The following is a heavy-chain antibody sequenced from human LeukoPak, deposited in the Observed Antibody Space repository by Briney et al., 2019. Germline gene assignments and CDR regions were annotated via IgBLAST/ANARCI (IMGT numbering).Heavy chain of an antibody. Sequence: PGGSLRLSCEASKFTFSSYGMHWVRQAPGKGLEWVAVIWYDGSSKFYADSVKGRSIISRDNSKNTLYLQMNSLRAEDTAVYYCARDVSEGSSSYYYGMDVWGQGTTVTVSS. J-gene: IGHJ6*02. V-gene: IGHV3-33*01. CDR2: IWYDGSSK. D-gene: IGHD6-6*01. CDR3: ARDVSEGSSSYYYGMDV. CDR1: KFTFSSYG.